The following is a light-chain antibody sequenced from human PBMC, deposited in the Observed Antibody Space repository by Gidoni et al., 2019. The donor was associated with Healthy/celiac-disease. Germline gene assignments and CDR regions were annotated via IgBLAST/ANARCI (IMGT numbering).Light chain of an antibody. J-gene: IGKJ2*01. CDR1: QGLSNY. Sequence: DIQMTQSPSSLSASVGERVTITCQGSQGLSNYVNWYQQKPGKAPKLLIYDASNLETGVPSRFSGSGSGTYFTFIIRSLQPEDIATYYCYQYDHLPCNPSTFGQGTKLEIK. V-gene: IGKV1-33*01. CDR3: YQYDHLPCNPST. CDR2: DAS.